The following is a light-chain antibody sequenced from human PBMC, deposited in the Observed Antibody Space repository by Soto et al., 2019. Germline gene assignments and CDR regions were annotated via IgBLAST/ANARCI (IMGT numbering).Light chain of an antibody. Sequence: NFMLTQPHSVSESPGKTVTISCTRSSGSIASNYVQWYQQRPGGAPTTVIYEDNQRPSGVPDRFSGSIDSSSNSASLTISGLKTEDEADYYCQSYDSSKEVFGGGTKLTVL. CDR2: EDN. CDR3: QSYDSSKEV. V-gene: IGLV6-57*04. CDR1: SGSIASNY. J-gene: IGLJ2*01.